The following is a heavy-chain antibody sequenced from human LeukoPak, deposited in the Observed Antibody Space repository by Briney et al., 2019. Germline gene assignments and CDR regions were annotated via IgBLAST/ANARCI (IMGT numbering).Heavy chain of an antibody. CDR3: ARGGGYTYARLDV. J-gene: IGHJ6*04. Sequence: GGSLRLSCAASGFAFNTYSMNWVRQAPGKGLEWVSFIFSSSTYIYYTDSVKGRFTISRDNARNSLYLQMDNLRAEDTGVYYCARGGGYTYARLDVWGKGTTVTVSS. D-gene: IGHD5-18*01. V-gene: IGHV3-21*03. CDR1: GFAFNTYS. CDR2: IFSSSTYI.